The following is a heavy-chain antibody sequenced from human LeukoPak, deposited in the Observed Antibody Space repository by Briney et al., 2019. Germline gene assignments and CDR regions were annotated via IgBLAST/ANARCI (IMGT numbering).Heavy chain of an antibody. Sequence: GGSLRLSCAASGFTFSSYAMHWVRQAPGKGLEWVAVISYDGSNKYYADSVKGRFTISRDNSKNTLYLQMNSLRAEDTAVYYCARGRVGREVRGVKSWTTTVTTGYFDYWGQGTLVTVSS. CDR2: ISYDGSNK. CDR3: ARGRVGREVRGVKSWTTTVTTGYFDY. V-gene: IGHV3-30-3*01. CDR1: GFTFSSYA. J-gene: IGHJ4*02. D-gene: IGHD4-17*01.